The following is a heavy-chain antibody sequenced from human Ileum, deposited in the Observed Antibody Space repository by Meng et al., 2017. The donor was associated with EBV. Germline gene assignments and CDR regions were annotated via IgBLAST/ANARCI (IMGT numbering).Heavy chain of an antibody. CDR3: ARAGNGGSYYFTY. V-gene: IGHV1-18*01. Sequence: QIRLVHSDSEVKKPGESVKVPCKASGYTFSNYGISWLRQAPGQGLEWMGWISAYNGNTNYAQNLQGRVTMTTDTSTGTAYMEVRSLRSDDTAVYYCARAGNGGSYYFTYWGQGTLVTVSS. CDR2: ISAYNGNT. J-gene: IGHJ4*02. CDR1: GYTFSNYG. D-gene: IGHD1-26*01.